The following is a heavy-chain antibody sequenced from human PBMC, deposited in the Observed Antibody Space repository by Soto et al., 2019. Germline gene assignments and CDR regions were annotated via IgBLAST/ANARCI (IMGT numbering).Heavy chain of an antibody. Sequence: QVQLVESGGGVVQPGRSLRLSCAASGFTFSSYGMHWVRQAPGKGLEWVAVISYDGSNKYYADSVKGRFTISRDNSKNTLYLQMNSLRAEDTAVYYCAKGSAPWYWGQGTLVTVSS. CDR1: GFTFSSYG. CDR3: AKGSAPWY. CDR2: ISYDGSNK. D-gene: IGHD3-3*01. J-gene: IGHJ4*02. V-gene: IGHV3-30*18.